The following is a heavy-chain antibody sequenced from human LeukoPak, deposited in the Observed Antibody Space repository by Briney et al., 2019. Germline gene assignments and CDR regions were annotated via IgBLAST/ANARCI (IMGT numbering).Heavy chain of an antibody. D-gene: IGHD3-22*01. Sequence: SETLSLTCTVSGGSISNYYWTWIRQPPGKGLEWIGYIYYSGSTNYNPSLKSRVTISVDTSKNQFSLKLSSVTAADTAVYYCARHRHRNYYDSSGYVIDYWGQGTLVTVSS. CDR1: GGSISNYY. CDR2: IYYSGST. J-gene: IGHJ4*02. CDR3: ARHRHRNYYDSSGYVIDY. V-gene: IGHV4-59*08.